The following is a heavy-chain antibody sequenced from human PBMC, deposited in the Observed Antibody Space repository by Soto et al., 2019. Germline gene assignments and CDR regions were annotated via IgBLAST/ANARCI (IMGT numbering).Heavy chain of an antibody. D-gene: IGHD3-3*01. CDR3: ARVTFPYYDFWSGYTLGWFDP. J-gene: IGHJ5*02. CDR1: GGSVSSGSYY. Sequence: QVQLQESGPGLVKPSETLSLTCTVSGGSVSSGSYYWSWIRQPPGKGLEWIGYIYYSGSTNYNPSLKSRVTISVDTSKNQFSLKLSSVTAADTAVYYCARVTFPYYDFWSGYTLGWFDPWGQGTLVTVSS. V-gene: IGHV4-61*01. CDR2: IYYSGST.